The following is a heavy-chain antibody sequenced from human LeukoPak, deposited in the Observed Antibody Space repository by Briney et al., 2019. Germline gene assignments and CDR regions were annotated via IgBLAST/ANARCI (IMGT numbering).Heavy chain of an antibody. D-gene: IGHD3-22*01. CDR2: IYYSGST. CDR3: ARSPTVSIYYDSSGYAEYYFDY. V-gene: IGHV4-39*01. J-gene: IGHJ4*02. CDR1: GGSISSSSYY. Sequence: SETLSLTCTVSGGSISSSSYYWGWIRQPPGKGLEWIGSIYYSGSTYYNPSLKSRVTISVDTSKSQFSLKLSSVTTADTAVYYCARSPTVSIYYDSSGYAEYYFDYWGQGTLVTVSS.